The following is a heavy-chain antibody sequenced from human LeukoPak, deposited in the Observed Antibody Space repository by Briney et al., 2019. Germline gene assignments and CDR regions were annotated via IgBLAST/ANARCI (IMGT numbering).Heavy chain of an antibody. Sequence: GGSLRLSCAASGFTFSSYAMSWVRQAPGKGLEWVSVIYSGGSTYYADSVKGRFTISRDNSKNTLYLQMNSLRAEDTAVYYCARAHPYYYGMDVWGQGTTVTVSS. CDR2: IYSGGST. V-gene: IGHV3-53*01. CDR1: GFTFSSYA. J-gene: IGHJ6*02. CDR3: ARAHPYYYGMDV.